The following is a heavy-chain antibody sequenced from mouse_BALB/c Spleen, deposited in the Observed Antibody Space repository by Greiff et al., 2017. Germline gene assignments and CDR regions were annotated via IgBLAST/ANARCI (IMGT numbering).Heavy chain of an antibody. D-gene: IGHD2-1*01. J-gene: IGHJ4*01. CDR1: GFTFSSFG. CDR2: ISSGSSTI. CDR3: ARDNYGNYEDAMDY. V-gene: IGHV5-17*02. Sequence: EVKLMESGGGLVQPGGSRKLSCAASGFTFSSFGMHWVRQAPEKGLEWVAYISSGSSTIYYADTVKGRFTISRDNPKNTLFLQMTSLRSEDTAMYYCARDNYGNYEDAMDYWGQGTSVTVSS.